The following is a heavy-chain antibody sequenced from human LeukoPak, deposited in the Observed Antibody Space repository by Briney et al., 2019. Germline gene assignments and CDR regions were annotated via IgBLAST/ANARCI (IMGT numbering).Heavy chain of an antibody. J-gene: IGHJ6*03. Sequence: GGSLRLSCAASGFTFSSYNMNWVRQAPGKGLEWVSSITSSSSHIYYADSVKGRFTISRDNARNSLYLQMNSLRAEDTAVYYCARDPYSGGYGNYYYYYMDVWGKGTTVTISS. D-gene: IGHD1-26*01. CDR1: GFTFSSYN. CDR2: ITSSSSHI. CDR3: ARDPYSGGYGNYYYYYMDV. V-gene: IGHV3-21*01.